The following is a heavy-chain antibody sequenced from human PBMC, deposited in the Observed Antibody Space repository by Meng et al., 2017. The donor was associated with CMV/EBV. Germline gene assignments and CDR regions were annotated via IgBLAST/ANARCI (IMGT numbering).Heavy chain of an antibody. CDR2: IYYSGST. V-gene: IGHV4-61*01. Sequence: SETLSLTCIVSGGSVSSGSYYWSWIRQPPGKGLEWIGYIYYSGSTNYNPSLKSRVTISVDTSKNQFSLKLSSVTAADTAVYYCAREAGMFDPWGQGTLVTVSS. J-gene: IGHJ5*02. D-gene: IGHD6-19*01. CDR3: AREAGMFDP. CDR1: GGSVSSGSYY.